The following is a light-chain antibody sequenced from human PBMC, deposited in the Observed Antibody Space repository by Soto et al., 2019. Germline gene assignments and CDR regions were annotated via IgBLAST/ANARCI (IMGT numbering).Light chain of an antibody. J-gene: IGKJ4*01. Sequence: DIQMTQSPSSLSASLGDRVTITCRASQGIGDYLALFQQKPGKVPKLLIYAASALQSVVPSRFSGSGSGTDFTLTISSLQPEDFATYYCQKYNSAPLTFGGGTKVEIK. V-gene: IGKV1-27*01. CDR3: QKYNSAPLT. CDR1: QGIGDY. CDR2: AAS.